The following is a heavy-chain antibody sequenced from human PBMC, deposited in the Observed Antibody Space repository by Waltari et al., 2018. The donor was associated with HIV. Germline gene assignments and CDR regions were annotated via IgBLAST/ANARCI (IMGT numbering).Heavy chain of an antibody. CDR3: ARDAGINQVYYFDY. CDR2: IYYSGST. D-gene: IGHD3-10*01. V-gene: IGHV4-59*01. Sequence: QVQLQESGPGLVKPSETLSLTCTVSGGSISSSYWSWIRQPPGKGLEWIGYIYYSGSTNYNPSLKSRVTMSVDTSKNQFSLKLSSVTAADTAVYYCARDAGINQVYYFDYWGQGTLVTVSS. J-gene: IGHJ4*02. CDR1: GGSISSSY.